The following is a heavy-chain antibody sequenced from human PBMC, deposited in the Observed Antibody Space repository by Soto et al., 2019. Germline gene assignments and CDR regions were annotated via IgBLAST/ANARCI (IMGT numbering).Heavy chain of an antibody. D-gene: IGHD2-15*01. Sequence: GVSMPLSLSASGFSFNDAGMGGVRQAPGKGLDWVGRIKSKSDGGTTEYAAPVRGRFTISRDDSKNTLYLQMNSLKTEDTAVYYCTTDLWRIAVVVGSTGYFNPWGQGTPVTVS. J-gene: IGHJ5*02. CDR2: IKSKSDGGTT. V-gene: IGHV3-15*01. CDR3: TTDLWRIAVVVGSTGYFNP. CDR1: GFSFNDAG.